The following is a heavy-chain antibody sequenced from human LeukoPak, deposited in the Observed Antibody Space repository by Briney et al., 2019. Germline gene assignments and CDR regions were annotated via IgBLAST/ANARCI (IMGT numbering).Heavy chain of an antibody. D-gene: IGHD3-22*01. J-gene: IGHJ5*02. CDR3: ARADSSGYAT. V-gene: IGHV4-61*02. Sequence: SETLSLTCTVSGGSISSGSYYWSWIRQPAGKGLEWIGRIYTSGSTNYNPSLKSRVTISVDTSKNQFSLKLSSVTAADTAVYYCARADSSGYATWGQGTLVTVS. CDR2: IYTSGST. CDR1: GGSISSGSYY.